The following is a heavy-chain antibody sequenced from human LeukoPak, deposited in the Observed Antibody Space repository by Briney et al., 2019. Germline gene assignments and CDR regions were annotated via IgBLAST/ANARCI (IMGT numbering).Heavy chain of an antibody. Sequence: PSETLSLTCAVYGGSFSGYYWSWIRQPPGKGLEWIGEINHSGNTNYNPSLKSRVAISVDTSKNQFSLKLSSVTAADTAVYYCARGRTDYGDYGNWFDYWGQGTLVTVSS. J-gene: IGHJ5*01. D-gene: IGHD4-17*01. CDR1: GGSFSGYY. V-gene: IGHV4-34*01. CDR3: ARGRTDYGDYGNWFDY. CDR2: INHSGNT.